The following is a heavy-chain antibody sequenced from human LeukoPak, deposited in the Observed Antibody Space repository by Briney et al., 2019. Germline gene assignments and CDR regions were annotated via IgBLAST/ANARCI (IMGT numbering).Heavy chain of an antibody. CDR1: GGSISSSSYY. J-gene: IGHJ5*02. D-gene: IGHD2-2*01. V-gene: IGHV4-39*02. CDR3: ARDAGDTSDIVVVPAAFHADLGLDP. CDR2: IYYSGST. Sequence: SETLSLTCTVSGGSISSSSYYWGWIRQPPGKGLEWIGSIYYSGSTYYNPSLKSRVTISVDTSKNQFSLKLSSVTAADTAVYYCARDAGDTSDIVVVPAAFHADLGLDPWGQGTLVTVSS.